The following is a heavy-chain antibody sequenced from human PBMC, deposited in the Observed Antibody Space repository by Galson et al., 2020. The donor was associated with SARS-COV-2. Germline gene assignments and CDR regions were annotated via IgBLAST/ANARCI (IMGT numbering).Heavy chain of an antibody. CDR2: ISAYNGNT. V-gene: IGHV1-18*01. D-gene: IGHD3-22*01. J-gene: IGHJ6*02. CDR3: ARDGLPDSSGYQGYYHYGMDV. CDR1: GYTFTSYG. Sequence: ASLKVSCKASGYTFTSYGISWVRQAPGQGLEWMGWISAYNGNTNYAQKLQGRVTMTTDTSTSTAYMELGSLRSDDTAVYYCARDGLPDSSGYQGYYHYGMDVWGQGTTVTVSS.